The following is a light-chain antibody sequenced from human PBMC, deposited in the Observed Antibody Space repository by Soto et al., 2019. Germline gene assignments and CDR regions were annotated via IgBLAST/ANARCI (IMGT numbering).Light chain of an antibody. CDR1: SSDVGGYKY. J-gene: IGLJ2*01. V-gene: IGLV2-14*01. CDR3: ASYTTSRTSVI. Sequence: QSVLTQPASVSGSPGQSITISCTGTSSDVGGYKYVSWYQQQPDTAPKLINFEVSNRPSGISSRFSGSKSSNTASLTISGLQAEDEAYYYCASYTTSRTSVIFGRGTKLTVL. CDR2: EVS.